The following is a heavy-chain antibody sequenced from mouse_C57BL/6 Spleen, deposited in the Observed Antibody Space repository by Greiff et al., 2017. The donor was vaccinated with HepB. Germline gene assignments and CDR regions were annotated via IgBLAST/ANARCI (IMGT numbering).Heavy chain of an antibody. Sequence: VQLQHSGPELVKPGASVKISCKASGYAFSSSWMNWVKQRPGKGLEWIGRIYPGDGDTNYNGKFKGKATLTADKSSSTAYMQLSSLTSEDSAVYFCARGGDYDAYAMDYWGQGTSVTVSS. D-gene: IGHD2-4*01. V-gene: IGHV1-82*01. CDR3: ARGGDYDAYAMDY. CDR2: IYPGDGDT. CDR1: GYAFSSSW. J-gene: IGHJ4*01.